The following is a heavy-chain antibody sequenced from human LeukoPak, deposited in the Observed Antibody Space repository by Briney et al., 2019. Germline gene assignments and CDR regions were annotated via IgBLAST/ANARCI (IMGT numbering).Heavy chain of an antibody. D-gene: IGHD3-10*01. V-gene: IGHV1-18*01. CDR3: ARDPTLWFGELSSWFDP. J-gene: IGHJ5*02. Sequence: GASVKVSCKASGYIFTSYGISWVRQAPGQGLEWMGWISAYNGNTNYAQKLQGRVTMTTDTSTSTAYMELRSLRSDDTAVYYCARDPTLWFGELSSWFDPWGQGTLVTVSS. CDR1: GYIFTSYG. CDR2: ISAYNGNT.